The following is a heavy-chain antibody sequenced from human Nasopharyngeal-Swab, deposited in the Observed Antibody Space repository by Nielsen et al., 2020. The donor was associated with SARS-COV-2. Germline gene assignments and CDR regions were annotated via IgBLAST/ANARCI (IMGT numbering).Heavy chain of an antibody. D-gene: IGHD3-10*01. CDR2: IYSGGST. V-gene: IGHV3-53*01. CDR3: ARVGTHLWFGYYYYGMDV. CDR1: GFTFSSYA. Sequence: GESLKISCAASGFTFSSYAMSWVRQAPGKGLEWVSVIYSGGSTYYADSVKGRFTISRDNSKNTLYLQMNSLRAEDTAVYYCARVGTHLWFGYYYYGMDVWGQGTTVTVSS. J-gene: IGHJ6*02.